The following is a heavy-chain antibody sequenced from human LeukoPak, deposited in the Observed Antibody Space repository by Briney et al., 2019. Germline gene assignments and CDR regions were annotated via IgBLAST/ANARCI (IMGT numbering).Heavy chain of an antibody. CDR3: AKDSGYDSSGLYYFDY. J-gene: IGHJ4*02. CDR2: IRYDGSNK. Sequence: GGSLRLSCAASGFTFSSYGMHWVRQAPGKGLEWVAFIRYDGSNKYYADSVKGRFTISRDNSKNTLYLQMNSLRAEDTAVYYCAKDSGYDSSGLYYFDYWGQGTLVTVSS. CDR1: GFTFSSYG. V-gene: IGHV3-30*02. D-gene: IGHD3-22*01.